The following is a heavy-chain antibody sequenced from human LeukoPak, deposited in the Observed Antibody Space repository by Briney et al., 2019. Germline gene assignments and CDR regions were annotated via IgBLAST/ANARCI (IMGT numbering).Heavy chain of an antibody. CDR3: ARPLDSGRGAGAFDI. J-gene: IGHJ3*02. D-gene: IGHD1-26*01. V-gene: IGHV5-51*01. Sequence: GEALQISCKGSGYSFTSYWIGWVRQMPGKGLEGRGIIYPGDSDTRYSPSFQGQVTISADKSISTAYLQWSSLKASDTAMYYCARPLDSGRGAGAFDIWGQGTMVTVSS. CDR2: IYPGDSDT. CDR1: GYSFTSYW.